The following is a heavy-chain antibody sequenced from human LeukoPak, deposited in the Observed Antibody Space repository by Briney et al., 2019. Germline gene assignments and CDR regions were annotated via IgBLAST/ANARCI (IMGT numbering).Heavy chain of an antibody. D-gene: IGHD2-21*02. CDR1: GFTFCSYG. J-gene: IGHJ6*02. CDR2: IWYDGSSK. CDR3: ARAGIRVTAIRRYYYYGMDV. Sequence: GGSLRLSCAASGFTFCSYGMHWVRQAPGKGLEWVAVIWYDGSSKYYADSVKGRFTISRDNSKNTLYLQMNSLRAEDTAVYYCARAGIRVTAIRRYYYYGMDVWGQGTTVTVSS. V-gene: IGHV3-33*01.